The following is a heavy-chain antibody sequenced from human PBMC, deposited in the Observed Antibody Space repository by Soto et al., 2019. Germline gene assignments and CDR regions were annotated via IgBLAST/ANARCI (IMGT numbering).Heavy chain of an antibody. Sequence: EVQLVESGGDLVQPGGSLRLSCAVSGYSFSGHYMDWVRQAPGKGLEWVARSANEADRYITDYAASVKGRFTISRDESENSLYLQMMGLTTEATAVYYCARAAYLHGLDVWGQGTTVTVSS. D-gene: IGHD2-21*01. CDR1: GYSFSGHY. J-gene: IGHJ6*02. CDR3: ARAAYLHGLDV. CDR2: SANEADRYIT. V-gene: IGHV3-72*01.